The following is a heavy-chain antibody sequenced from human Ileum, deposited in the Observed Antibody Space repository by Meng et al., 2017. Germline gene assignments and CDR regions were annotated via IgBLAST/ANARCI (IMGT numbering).Heavy chain of an antibody. CDR2: IREDANEK. Sequence: GESLKISCEASGFNFSNYRMSWVRQAPGKGLEWVANIREDANEKVYLNSVKGRFIISRDNAKNSLFLQMNTLRGDDTAIYYCARGGYQVDYWGQGTPVTSPQ. CDR3: ARGGYQVDY. V-gene: IGHV3-7*04. D-gene: IGHD2-15*01. J-gene: IGHJ4*02. CDR1: GFNFSNYR.